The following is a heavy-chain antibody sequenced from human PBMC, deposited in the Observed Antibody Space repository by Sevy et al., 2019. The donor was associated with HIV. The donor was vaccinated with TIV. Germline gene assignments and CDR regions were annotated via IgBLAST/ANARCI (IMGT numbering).Heavy chain of an antibody. J-gene: IGHJ4*02. CDR3: TRDWSGRLAAAV. D-gene: IGHD6-25*01. Sequence: GGSLRLSCTASGFTFGDYAMSWFRQAPGKGLEWVGFIRSKAYGGTTEDAASVKGRFTISRDDSKSIAYLQMNSLKTEDTAVYYCTRDWSGRLAAAVWGQGTLVTVSS. V-gene: IGHV3-49*03. CDR2: IRSKAYGGTT. CDR1: GFTFGDYA.